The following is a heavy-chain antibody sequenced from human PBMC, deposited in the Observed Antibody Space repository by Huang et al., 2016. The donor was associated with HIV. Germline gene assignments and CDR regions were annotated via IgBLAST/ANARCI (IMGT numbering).Heavy chain of an antibody. CDR3: ARAKDTWDAYDI. CDR1: GFPFNNHA. CDR2: ISNDGSKN. V-gene: IGHV3-30-3*01. J-gene: IGHJ3*02. Sequence: QVQLVESGGGVVQPGRSLRLSCAASGFPFNNHAMHWVRQSPGKGLDCGAVISNDGSKNYYADSVKGRFTISRNSSKSTLCLHMTSLRTEDTAVYYCARAKDTWDAYDIWGQGTMVSVSS. D-gene: IGHD5-18*01.